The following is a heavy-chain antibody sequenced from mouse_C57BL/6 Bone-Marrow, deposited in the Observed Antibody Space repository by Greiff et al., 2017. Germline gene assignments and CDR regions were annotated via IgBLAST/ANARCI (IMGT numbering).Heavy chain of an antibody. J-gene: IGHJ1*03. CDR3: ARRGTFYFDV. CDR2: IDPSDSYT. V-gene: IGHV1-69*01. Sequence: VQLQQPGAELVMPGASVKLSCKASGYTFTSYWMHWVKQRPGQGLEWIGEIDPSDSYTNYNQKFKGKSTLTVDKSSSTAYMQLSSLTSEDSAVYYCARRGTFYFDVWGTGTTVTVSS. D-gene: IGHD2-14*01. CDR1: GYTFTSYW.